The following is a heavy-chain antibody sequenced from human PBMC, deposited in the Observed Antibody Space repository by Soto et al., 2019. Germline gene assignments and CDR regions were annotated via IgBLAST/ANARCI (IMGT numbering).Heavy chain of an antibody. Sequence: ESGGGLVQPGGSLRLSCAPSGFTVSSHYMSWIRQAPGKGLEWVSVVYRGGSPYYADSVKGRFTISGDISKNTLFLQMNSLRAEDTAVYYCASVVTGDYGQEFGYWGQGTLVTVSS. V-gene: IGHV3-66*01. J-gene: IGHJ4*02. D-gene: IGHD4-17*01. CDR3: ASVVTGDYGQEFGY. CDR2: VYRGGSP. CDR1: GFTVSSHY.